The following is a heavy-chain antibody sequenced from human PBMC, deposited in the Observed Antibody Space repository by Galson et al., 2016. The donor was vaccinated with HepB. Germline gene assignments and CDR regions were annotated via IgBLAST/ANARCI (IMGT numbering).Heavy chain of an antibody. CDR3: LPDPKPDRFDFWSAYFSETYFFDY. CDR1: GFGFSDYV. Sequence: SLRLSCAASGFGFSDYVMGWVRQAPGKALVWVCRIKSKTDGGTTDYAAPVKGRFTISRDDSKDTLYLQMNSLKTEDTAVYYCLPDPKPDRFDFWSAYFSETYFFDYWGQGTLVTGSS. V-gene: IGHV3-15*01. D-gene: IGHD3-3*01. J-gene: IGHJ4*02. CDR2: IKSKTDGGTT.